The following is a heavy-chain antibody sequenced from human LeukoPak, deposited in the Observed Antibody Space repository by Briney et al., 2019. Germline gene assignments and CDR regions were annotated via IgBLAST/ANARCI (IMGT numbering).Heavy chain of an antibody. CDR1: GYTFTSYA. V-gene: IGHV1-3*01. Sequence: ASVKVSCKASGYTFTSYAMHWVRQAPGQRLEWMGWINAGNGNTKYSQKLQGRVTMTTDTSTSTAYMELRSLRSDDTAVYYCARATYYDFWSGSWFDPWGQGTLVTVSS. D-gene: IGHD3-3*01. CDR2: INAGNGNT. CDR3: ARATYYDFWSGSWFDP. J-gene: IGHJ5*02.